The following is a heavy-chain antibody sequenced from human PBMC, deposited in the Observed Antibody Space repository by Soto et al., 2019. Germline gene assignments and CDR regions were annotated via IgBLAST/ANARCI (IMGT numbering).Heavy chain of an antibody. V-gene: IGHV1-2*02. CDR3: ASLSPSLAHGNPNYYHYGMDV. D-gene: IGHD5-12*01. CDR2: INPNSGGT. J-gene: IGHJ6*02. CDR1: GYTFTGYY. Sequence: GASVKVSCKASGYTFTGYYMHWVRQAPGQGLEWMGWINPNSGGTNYAQKFQGRVTMTRDTSISTAYMELSRLRSDDTAVYYRASLSPSLAHGNPNYYHYGMDVWGQGTTVTVSS.